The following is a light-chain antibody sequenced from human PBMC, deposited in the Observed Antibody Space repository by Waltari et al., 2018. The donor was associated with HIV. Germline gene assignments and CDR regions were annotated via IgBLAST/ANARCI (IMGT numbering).Light chain of an antibody. CDR2: WAS. Sequence: DIVVTQSPDSLALYMGATATINCKSSQSVLYSSYNKNYLAWYQQKPGQPPKLLIYWASARESGVPDRFSGSGSGTDFTLTINSLRAEDAAVYFCHQYYTTPQTFGQGTKVEIK. V-gene: IGKV4-1*01. CDR3: HQYYTTPQT. J-gene: IGKJ1*01. CDR1: QSVLYSSYNKNY.